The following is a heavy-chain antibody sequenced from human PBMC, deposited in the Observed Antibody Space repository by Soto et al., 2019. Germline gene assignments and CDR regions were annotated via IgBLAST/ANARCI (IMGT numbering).Heavy chain of an antibody. CDR1: GFTFSDYY. CDR3: AREEKERYFDWLPGHYYYMDV. J-gene: IGHJ6*03. CDR2: ISSSGSTI. V-gene: IGHV3-11*01. Sequence: GGSLRLSCAASGFTFSDYYMSWIRQAPGKGLEWVSYISSSGSTIYYADSVKGRFTISRDNAKNSLYLQMNSLRAEDTAVYYCAREEKERYFDWLPGHYYYMDVWGKGTTVTVSS. D-gene: IGHD3-9*01.